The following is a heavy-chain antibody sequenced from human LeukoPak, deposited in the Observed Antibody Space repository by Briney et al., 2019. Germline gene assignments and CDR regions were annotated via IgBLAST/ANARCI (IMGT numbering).Heavy chain of an antibody. J-gene: IGHJ3*02. CDR3: ARASYYYDTTGLGAVDI. V-gene: IGHV3-9*01. CDR1: GFNVSSHH. D-gene: IGHD3-22*01. Sequence: GGSLRLSCAVSGFNVSSHHMNWVRQAPGKGLEWVSGINWNSDNIGYADSVKGRFTISRDDAKNSLFLQMNSLRTEDTALYYCARASYYYDTTGLGAVDIWGQGTMVTVSS. CDR2: INWNSDNI.